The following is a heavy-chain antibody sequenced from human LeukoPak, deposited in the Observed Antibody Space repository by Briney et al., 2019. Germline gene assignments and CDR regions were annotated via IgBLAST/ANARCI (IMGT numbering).Heavy chain of an antibody. D-gene: IGHD3-22*01. J-gene: IGHJ4*02. V-gene: IGHV3-9*01. CDR1: GFTFDDYA. Sequence: PGGSLRLSCAASGFTFDDYAMHWVRQAPGKGLEWVSGISWNSGSIGYADSVKGRFTISRDNAKNSLYLQMNSLRAEDTALYYCAKDMRWNYYDSSGFDYWGQGTLVTVSS. CDR2: ISWNSGSI. CDR3: AKDMRWNYYDSSGFDY.